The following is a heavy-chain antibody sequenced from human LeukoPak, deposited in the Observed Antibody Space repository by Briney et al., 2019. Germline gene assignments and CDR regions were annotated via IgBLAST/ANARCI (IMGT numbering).Heavy chain of an antibody. Sequence: GGSLRLSCAASGFTFSTYWMHWVRQAPGQGRVWVSRISPAGSFTDYADFVQGRFTISRDDAKNTLFLQMNSLRAEDTAVYYCASGPYSYGWGYWGQGTLATVSS. D-gene: IGHD5-18*01. CDR3: ASGPYSYGWGY. V-gene: IGHV3-74*01. CDR2: ISPAGSFT. J-gene: IGHJ4*02. CDR1: GFTFSTYW.